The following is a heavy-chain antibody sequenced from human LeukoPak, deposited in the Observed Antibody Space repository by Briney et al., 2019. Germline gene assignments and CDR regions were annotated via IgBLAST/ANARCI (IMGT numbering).Heavy chain of an antibody. CDR2: IYSGGST. CDR3: ARSPSGYSGWGYFDY. J-gene: IGHJ4*02. Sequence: GGSLRLSCAASGFTVSSSYMSWVRQAPGKGLEWVSVIYSGGSTYYADSVKGRFTISRDNAKNTLYLQMNSLRAEDTAVYYCARSPSGYSGWGYFDYWGQGTLVTVSS. D-gene: IGHD3-3*01. V-gene: IGHV3-66*01. CDR1: GFTVSSSY.